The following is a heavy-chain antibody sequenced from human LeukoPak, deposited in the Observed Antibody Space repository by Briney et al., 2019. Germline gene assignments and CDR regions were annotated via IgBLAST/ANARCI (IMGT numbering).Heavy chain of an antibody. J-gene: IGHJ4*02. CDR1: GASISSSY. CDR2: SAHTGST. CDR3: VRNYVGVNGYYYYYDY. D-gene: IGHD3-22*01. Sequence: SETLCLTCTASGASISSSYWSWIRQPPGKGLEWIGFSAHTGSTSYNASLMSRVFISVDETINNSSLSLMSVPTADNAAYYYVRNYVGVNGYYYYYDYWGQGSLVSVSS. V-gene: IGHV4-59*01.